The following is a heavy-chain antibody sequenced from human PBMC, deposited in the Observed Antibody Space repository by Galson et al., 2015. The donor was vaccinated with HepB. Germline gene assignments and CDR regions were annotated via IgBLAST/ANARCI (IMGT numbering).Heavy chain of an antibody. CDR3: AREGDPYDFWSALDY. V-gene: IGHV3-21*06. J-gene: IGHJ4*02. D-gene: IGHD3-3*01. CDR1: GFVFSTFT. CDR2: ISSTSDNI. Sequence: SLRLSCAASGFVFSTFTMTWVRQAPGKGLEWVASISSTSDNIYYSDSVKGRFTISRDNSKNTLYLQMNSLRVEDTAVYYCAREGDPYDFWSALDYWGQGTLVTVSS.